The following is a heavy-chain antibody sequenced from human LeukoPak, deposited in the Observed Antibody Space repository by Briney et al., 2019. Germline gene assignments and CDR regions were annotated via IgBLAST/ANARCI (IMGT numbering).Heavy chain of an antibody. V-gene: IGHV3-48*01. CDR2: ISDDSSTI. D-gene: IGHD5-18*01. CDR1: DSMSRRFK. CDR3: ARGGYNYGSVFDY. J-gene: IGHJ4*02. Sequence: GGSLRLSCAASDSMSRRFKMNWVRQAPGKGLEWVSYISDDSSTIHYADSVKGRFTISRDNAENSLYLQMNSLRAEDTAVYYCARGGYNYGSVFDYWGQGTLVAVSS.